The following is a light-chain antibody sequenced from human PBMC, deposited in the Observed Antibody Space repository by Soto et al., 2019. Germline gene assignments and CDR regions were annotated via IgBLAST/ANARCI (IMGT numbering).Light chain of an antibody. CDR1: QSISQW. CDR3: QQYNGYSWT. V-gene: IGKV1-5*01. Sequence: EIQMTQSPSTLSASVGERVAITCRASQSISQWVAWYQQKPGRAPELLIYDASKLKSGVPSRFSGSGSGTEFSLTITSLQPDDSAMYYCQQYNGYSWTFGRGTKVEIK. CDR2: DAS. J-gene: IGKJ1*01.